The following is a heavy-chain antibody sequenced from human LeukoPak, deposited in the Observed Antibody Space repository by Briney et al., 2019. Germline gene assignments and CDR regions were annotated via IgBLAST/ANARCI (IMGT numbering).Heavy chain of an antibody. J-gene: IGHJ4*02. CDR2: IYYSGST. V-gene: IGHV4-59*01. Sequence: SETLSVTCTVSGGSISSYYWSWIRQPPGKGLEWIGYIYYSGSTNYNPSLKSRVTISVATSKNQFSLKLSSVTAADTAVYYCARGWRGSGSYYKSQSPFDYWGQGTLVTVSS. CDR1: GGSISSYY. D-gene: IGHD3-10*01. CDR3: ARGWRGSGSYYKSQSPFDY.